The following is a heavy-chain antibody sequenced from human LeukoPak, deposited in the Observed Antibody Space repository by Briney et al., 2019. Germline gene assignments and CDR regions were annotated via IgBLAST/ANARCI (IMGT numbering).Heavy chain of an antibody. CDR3: AREGRVTGYDFDC. CDR1: GFTFSSYW. CDR2: INSDGSSI. Sequence: HTGGSLRLSCAASGFTFSSYWMPWVRQAPGKGLVWVSRINSDGSSISYADSVKGRFTISRDNAKNTLYLQMNSLRVEDTAVYYCAREGRVTGYDFDCWGQGTLVTVSS. D-gene: IGHD5-12*01. J-gene: IGHJ4*02. V-gene: IGHV3-74*01.